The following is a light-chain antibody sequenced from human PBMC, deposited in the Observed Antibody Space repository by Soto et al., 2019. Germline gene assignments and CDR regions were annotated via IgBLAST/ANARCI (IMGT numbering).Light chain of an antibody. CDR3: ASYAVSSVV. CDR1: SSDIGGYNY. V-gene: IGLV2-8*01. CDR2: EVS. Sequence: QSALTQPPSASGSPGQSVTISCTGTSSDIGGYNYIYWYQQHPGKAPKLMIYEVSKRPSGVPDRFSASKSGNTASLTVSGLQAEDEADYYCASYAVSSVVFGGGTKLTVL. J-gene: IGLJ2*01.